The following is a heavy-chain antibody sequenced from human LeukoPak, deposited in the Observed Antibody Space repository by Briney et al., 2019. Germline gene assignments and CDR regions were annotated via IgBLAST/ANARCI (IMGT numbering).Heavy chain of an antibody. CDR1: GFTFSSYW. Sequence: GGSLRLSCAASGFTFSSYWMSWVRQAPGKGLEWVANIKQDGSEKYYVDSVKGRFTISRDNSKNTLYLQMNSLRAEDTAVYYCEGSPTNTDYWGQGTLVTVSS. J-gene: IGHJ4*02. CDR2: IKQDGSEK. D-gene: IGHD2-15*01. V-gene: IGHV3-7*03. CDR3: EGSPTNTDY.